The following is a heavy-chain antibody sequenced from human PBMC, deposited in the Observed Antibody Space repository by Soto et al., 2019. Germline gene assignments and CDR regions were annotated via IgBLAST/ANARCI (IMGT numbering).Heavy chain of an antibody. V-gene: IGHV1-8*01. Sequence: ASVKVSCKASGYTFTSYDINWVRQATGQGLEWMGWMNPNSGNTGYAQKFQGRVTMTRNTSISTAYMELSSLRSEDTPVYYCARTNYYDTSGHPNWFDPWGQGTTVTVSS. CDR1: GYTFTSYD. CDR3: ARTNYYDTSGHPNWFDP. CDR2: MNPNSGNT. D-gene: IGHD3-22*01. J-gene: IGHJ5*01.